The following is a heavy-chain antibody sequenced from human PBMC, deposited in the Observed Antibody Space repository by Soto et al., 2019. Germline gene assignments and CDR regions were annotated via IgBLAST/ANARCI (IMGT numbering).Heavy chain of an antibody. J-gene: IGHJ5*02. V-gene: IGHV3-23*01. CDR2: ISNSGGNT. D-gene: IGHD3-10*02. CDR3: AKPTSLSSSLKS. Sequence: GGSLRFSCAASGFTFRDYAMSWVRQAPGKGLEWVSGISNSGGNTYYADSVKGRFTISRDSSKSTLYLQMNSLRAEDTALYYCAKPTSLSSSLKSWGQGTLVTVSS. CDR1: GFTFRDYA.